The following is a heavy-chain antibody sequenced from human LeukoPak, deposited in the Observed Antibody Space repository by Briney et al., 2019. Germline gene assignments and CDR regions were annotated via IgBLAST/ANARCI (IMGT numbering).Heavy chain of an antibody. CDR3: ARGMGDYVYYYYGMDV. CDR1: GFTFSSYS. Sequence: GGSLRLSCAASGFTFSSYSMNWVRQAPGKGLEWVPSISSSSSYIYYADSVKGRFTISRDNAKNSLYLQMNSLRAEDTAVYYCARGMGDYVYYYYGMDVWGKGTTVTVSS. V-gene: IGHV3-21*01. J-gene: IGHJ6*04. CDR2: ISSSSSYI. D-gene: IGHD4-17*01.